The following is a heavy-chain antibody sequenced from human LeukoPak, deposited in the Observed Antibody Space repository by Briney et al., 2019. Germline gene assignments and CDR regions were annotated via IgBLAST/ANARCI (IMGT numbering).Heavy chain of an antibody. CDR3: ARSLPWGGAFDI. D-gene: IGHD3-16*01. V-gene: IGHV4-4*09. J-gene: IGHJ3*02. CDR2: IYTSGST. CDR1: GGSISSYY. Sequence: SETLSLTCTVSGGSISSYYWSWIRQPPGKGLEWIGYIYTSGSTNYNPSLKSRVTISVDTSKNQFSLSLSSVTAADTAVYYCARSLPWGGAFDIWREGTMVSVSS.